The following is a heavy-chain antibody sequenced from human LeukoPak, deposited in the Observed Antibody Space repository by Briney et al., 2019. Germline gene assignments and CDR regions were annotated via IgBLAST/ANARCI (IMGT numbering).Heavy chain of an antibody. V-gene: IGHV4-34*01. CDR3: ARGTVTRPRGWSDP. Sequence: SQALSLTCAVYGGSFSGYYCRWIRQPPGGGLEWIGEINHSGSTNYNPSLKSRVTISVDTSKNQFSLKLSSVTAADTAVYYCARGTVTRPRGWSDPWGQGTLVTVSS. CDR2: INHSGST. CDR1: GGSFSGYY. D-gene: IGHD4-17*01. J-gene: IGHJ5*02.